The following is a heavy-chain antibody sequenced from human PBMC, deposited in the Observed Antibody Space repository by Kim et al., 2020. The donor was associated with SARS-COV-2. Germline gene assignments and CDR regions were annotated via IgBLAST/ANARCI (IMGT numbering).Heavy chain of an antibody. CDR3: ATAALVFPLPYGMDV. V-gene: IGHV1-24*01. Sequence: ASVKVSCKVSGYTLTELSMHWVRQVPGKGLEWMGGFDPEDGETIYAQKFQGRVTMTEDTSTDTAYMELSSLRSEDTAVYYCATAALVFPLPYGMDVWGQGTTVTVSS. D-gene: IGHD3-9*01. J-gene: IGHJ6*02. CDR2: FDPEDGET. CDR1: GYTLTELS.